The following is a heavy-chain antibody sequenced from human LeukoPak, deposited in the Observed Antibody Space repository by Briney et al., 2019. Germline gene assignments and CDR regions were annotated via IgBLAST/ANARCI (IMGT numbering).Heavy chain of an antibody. CDR1: GGTFSSYA. CDR2: IIPIFGTA. V-gene: IGHV1-69*06. J-gene: IGHJ6*03. D-gene: IGHD5-12*01. CDR3: ASGGGYDDYYYYYMDV. Sequence: SVKVSCKASGGTFSSYAISWVRQAPGQGLEWMGGIIPIFGTANYAQKFQGRVTITADKSTSTACMELSSLRSEDTAVYYCASGGGYDDYYYYYMDVWGKGTTVTVSS.